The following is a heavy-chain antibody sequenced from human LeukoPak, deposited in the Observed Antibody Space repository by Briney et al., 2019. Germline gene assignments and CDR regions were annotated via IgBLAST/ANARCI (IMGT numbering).Heavy chain of an antibody. D-gene: IGHD4-4*01. V-gene: IGHV1-3*01. Sequence: ASVKVSCKASGYTFTSYAMHWVRQAPGQRLEWMGWINAGNGNTKYSQKFQGRVTITRDTSASTAYMELSSLRSEDTAVYYCATDPTYSNGLDYWGQGTLVTVSS. CDR1: GYTFTSYA. CDR3: ATDPTYSNGLDY. CDR2: INAGNGNT. J-gene: IGHJ4*02.